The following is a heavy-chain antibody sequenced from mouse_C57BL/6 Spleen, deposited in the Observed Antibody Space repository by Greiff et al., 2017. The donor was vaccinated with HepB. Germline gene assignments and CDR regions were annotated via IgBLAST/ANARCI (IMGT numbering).Heavy chain of an antibody. D-gene: IGHD2-5*01. CDR1: GFNIKDYY. Sequence: VQLQQSGAELVRPGASVKLSCTASGFNIKDYYMHWVKQRPEQGLEWIGRIDPEDGATEYAPKFQGKATLTADTSSNTSYLQLSSLTSEDTAVYYCTTDYSNACAYWGQGTLVTVSA. CDR3: TTDYSNACAY. CDR2: IDPEDGAT. J-gene: IGHJ3*01. V-gene: IGHV14-1*01.